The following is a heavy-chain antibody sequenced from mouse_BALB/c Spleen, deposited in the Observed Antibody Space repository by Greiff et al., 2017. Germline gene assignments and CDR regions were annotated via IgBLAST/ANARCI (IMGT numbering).Heavy chain of an antibody. V-gene: IGHV1S34*01. CDR3: ARLHGNSYAMDY. J-gene: IGHJ4*01. Sequence: LVKTGASVKISCKASGYSFTGYYMHWVKQSHGKSLEWIGYISCYNGSTSYNQKFKGKATFTVDTSSSTAYMQFNSLTSEDSAVYYCARLHGNSYAMDYWGQGTSVTVSS. CDR2: ISCYNGST. CDR1: GYSFTGYY. D-gene: IGHD2-1*01.